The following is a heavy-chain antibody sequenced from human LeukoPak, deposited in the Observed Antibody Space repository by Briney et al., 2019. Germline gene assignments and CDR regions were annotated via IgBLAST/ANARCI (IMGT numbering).Heavy chain of an antibody. J-gene: IGHJ3*02. CDR1: GYTFTGHY. D-gene: IGHD3-22*01. Sequence: GASVKVSCKASGYTFTGHYMHWMRQAPGQGLEWMGWINSNTGGTNYAQKFQGRVTMTRDTSIITAYMELSRLRSDDTAVYYCATGEGGSYYDSRGYYSDIWGQGTMVTVSS. V-gene: IGHV1-2*02. CDR3: ATGEGGSYYDSRGYYSDI. CDR2: INSNTGGT.